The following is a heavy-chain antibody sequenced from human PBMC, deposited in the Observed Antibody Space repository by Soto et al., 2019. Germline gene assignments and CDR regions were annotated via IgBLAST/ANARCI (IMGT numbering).Heavy chain of an antibody. CDR3: ARRTDYYDSSGYYLFAY. Sequence: QVQLQQWGAGLLKPSETLSLTCAVYGGSFSGYYWSWIRQPPGKGLEWIGEINHSGSTNYNPSLKSRVNISVDTSKNQFSLKLSSVTAADTAVYYCARRTDYYDSSGYYLFAYWGQGTLVTVSS. CDR1: GGSFSGYY. J-gene: IGHJ4*02. CDR2: INHSGST. V-gene: IGHV4-34*01. D-gene: IGHD3-22*01.